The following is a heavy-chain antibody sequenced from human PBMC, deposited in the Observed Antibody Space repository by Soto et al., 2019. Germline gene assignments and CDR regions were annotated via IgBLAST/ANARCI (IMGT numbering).Heavy chain of an antibody. V-gene: IGHV1-69*13. CDR2: IIPIFGTA. Sequence: SVKVSCKASGGTFSSYTISWVRQAPGQGLEWMGGIIPIFGTANYAQKFQGRVTITADESTSTAYMELSSLRSEDTAVYYCARGSLSTVTTYGYYYYGMDVWGQGTTVTVSS. D-gene: IGHD4-17*01. CDR1: GGTFSSYT. J-gene: IGHJ6*02. CDR3: ARGSLSTVTTYGYYYYGMDV.